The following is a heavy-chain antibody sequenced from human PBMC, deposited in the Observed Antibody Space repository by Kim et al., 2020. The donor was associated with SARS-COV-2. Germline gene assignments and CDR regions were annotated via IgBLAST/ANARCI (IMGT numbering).Heavy chain of an antibody. J-gene: IGHJ4*02. CDR3: VREQVDTFGGLTAHFDY. V-gene: IGHV1-18*01. CDR2: ISGFNGDT. D-gene: IGHD3-16*01. CDR1: GYSFTNYG. Sequence: ASVKVSCKASGYSFTNYGISWVRQAPGQGLEWMGWISGFNGDTKYVEKFQGRVTMTKDTSTTTAYMEVRSLRSDDTAVFYCVREQVDTFGGLTAHFDYWGQGTLVTVSS.